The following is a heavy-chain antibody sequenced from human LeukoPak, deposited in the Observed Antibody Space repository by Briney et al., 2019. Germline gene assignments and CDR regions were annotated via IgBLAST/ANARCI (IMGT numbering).Heavy chain of an antibody. CDR1: GYSISSGYY. Sequence: SETLSLTCTVSGYSISSGYYWGWIRPPPVKGPEWIGTIYHSGSTFYNPSLKSRVTISVDTSKNQFSLKLSSVTAADTAVYYCARERGDNWNVGPWGQGTLVTVSS. J-gene: IGHJ5*02. CDR3: ARERGDNWNVGP. V-gene: IGHV4-38-2*02. CDR2: IYHSGST. D-gene: IGHD1-20*01.